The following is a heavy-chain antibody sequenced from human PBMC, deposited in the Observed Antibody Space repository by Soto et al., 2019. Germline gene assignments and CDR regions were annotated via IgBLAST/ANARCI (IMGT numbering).Heavy chain of an antibody. J-gene: IGHJ2*01. D-gene: IGHD6-19*01. V-gene: IGHV1-3*01. CDR3: ARSGYSSGWYHWYFDF. CDR1: GYTFTNYG. CDR2: INAGSGYT. Sequence: QVQLVQSGAEVKRPGASVKVSCKASGYTFTNYGIHWVRQAPGQRLEWMGWINAGSGYTRYSQRFQGRVTITRDTSASTDYMELSSLRSEDTAVYYCARSGYSSGWYHWYFDFWGRGTLVTVSS.